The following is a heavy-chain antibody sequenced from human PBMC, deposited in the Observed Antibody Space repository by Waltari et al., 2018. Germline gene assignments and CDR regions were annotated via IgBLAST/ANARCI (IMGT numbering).Heavy chain of an antibody. V-gene: IGHV4-39*01. CDR3: ATYIGASIGTAAFDV. J-gene: IGHJ3*01. Sequence: IRRAHGKGLGWIGTLSYSGATYSSPSLKSRVTISGDTSKNQLSLILGSVTAADTAVYYCATYIGASIGTAAFDVWGQGTMVTVSA. CDR2: LSYSGAT. D-gene: IGHD5-12*01.